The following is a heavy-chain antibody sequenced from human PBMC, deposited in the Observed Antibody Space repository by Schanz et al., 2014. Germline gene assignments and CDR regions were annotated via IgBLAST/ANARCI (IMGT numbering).Heavy chain of an antibody. CDR1: GFTFSSHS. V-gene: IGHV3-48*01. D-gene: IGHD3-10*01. Sequence: VQLVESGGGVVQPGRPLRLSCVASGFTFSSHSFNWVRQAPGKGLEWISYITYNGGTIYYADSVKGRFTISRDNAKNSLYLEMNSLRAEDTALYYCAKGRFGELSAFDIWGRGTMVTVSS. CDR3: AKGRFGELSAFDI. CDR2: ITYNGGTI. J-gene: IGHJ3*02.